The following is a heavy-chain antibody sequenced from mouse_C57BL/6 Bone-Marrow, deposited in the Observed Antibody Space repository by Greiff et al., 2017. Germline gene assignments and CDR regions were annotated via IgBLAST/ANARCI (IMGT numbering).Heavy chain of an antibody. J-gene: IGHJ4*01. CDR3: AKPVYYDYEDYAMDD. Sequence: EVQGVESGGGLVQPGGSLKLSCAASGFTFSDYGMAWVRQAPRKGPEWVAFISNLAYSIYYADTVTGRFTISRENAKNTLYLEMSSLRSEDTAMYYCAKPVYYDYEDYAMDDWGQGTSVTISS. CDR1: GFTFSDYG. CDR2: ISNLAYSI. V-gene: IGHV5-15*01. D-gene: IGHD2-4*01.